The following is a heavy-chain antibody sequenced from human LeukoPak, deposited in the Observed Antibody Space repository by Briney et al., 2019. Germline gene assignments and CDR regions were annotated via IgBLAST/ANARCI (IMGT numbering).Heavy chain of an antibody. CDR2: IWYDGSKT. V-gene: IGHV3-33*01. J-gene: IGHJ4*02. CDR1: GFTFTNYG. Sequence: PGGSLRLSCTTSGFTFTNYGINWVRQAPGKGLEWVAAIWYDGSKTSYTDSVKGRFTVSRDISKNTVYLQMNGLKAEGTAVYYCARDDCSTTPCYAYWGQGTLVTVSS. D-gene: IGHD2-2*01. CDR3: ARDDCSTTPCYAY.